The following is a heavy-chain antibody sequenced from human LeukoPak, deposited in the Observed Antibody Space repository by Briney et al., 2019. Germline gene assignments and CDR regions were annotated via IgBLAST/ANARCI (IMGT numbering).Heavy chain of an antibody. J-gene: IGHJ4*02. D-gene: IGHD3-3*01. V-gene: IGHV3-23*03. CDR1: GFAFSSCA. Sequence: GGSLRLSCAASGFAFSSCAMTWVRQAPGKGLEWVSLIYSGGTTEYADSVKGRFSISRDISKNTLSLQLSSLRAEDTAVYYCAGGTDFWSGYSFDSWGQGTLVTVSS. CDR3: AGGTDFWSGYSFDS. CDR2: LIYSGGTT.